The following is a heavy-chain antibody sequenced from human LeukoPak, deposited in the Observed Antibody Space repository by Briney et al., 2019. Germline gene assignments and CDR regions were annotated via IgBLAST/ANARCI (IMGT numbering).Heavy chain of an antibody. CDR3: ARSPHCGGDCYPFDY. Sequence: SETLSLTCTVSGGSISSSSYYWGWIRQPPGKGLEWIGSIYYSGSTYYNPSLKSRVTISVDTSKNQFSLKLSSVTAADTAVYYCARSPHCGGDCYPFDYWGQGTLVTV. V-gene: IGHV4-39*01. J-gene: IGHJ4*02. CDR2: IYYSGST. D-gene: IGHD2-21*02. CDR1: GGSISSSSYY.